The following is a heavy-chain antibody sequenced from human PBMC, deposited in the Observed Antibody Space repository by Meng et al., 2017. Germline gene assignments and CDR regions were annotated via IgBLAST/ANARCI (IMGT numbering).Heavy chain of an antibody. J-gene: IGHJ4*02. Sequence: GESLKISCAASGFTVSSNYMSWVRQAPGKGLEWVSVIYSGGSTYYADSVKGRFTISRDNSKNTLYLQMNSLRTGDTTVYYCARGLGYSSGWYPPVYYFDYWGQGTLVTVSS. V-gene: IGHV3-53*01. D-gene: IGHD6-19*01. CDR3: ARGLGYSSGWYPPVYYFDY. CDR1: GFTVSSNY. CDR2: IYSGGST.